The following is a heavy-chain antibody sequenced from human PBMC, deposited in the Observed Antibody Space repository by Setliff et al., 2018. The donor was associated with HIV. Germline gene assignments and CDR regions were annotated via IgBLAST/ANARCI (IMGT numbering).Heavy chain of an antibody. CDR2: INPNSGGT. V-gene: IGHV1-2*02. D-gene: IGHD6-6*01. Sequence: ASVKVSCKASGYTFTGYYMHWVRQAPGQGREWMGWINPNSGGTHYAQKFQGRVTMTRDTPTSTVYMELSSLRSEDTAVYYCARDPAPSSSASYFQHWGQGTPVTVSS. J-gene: IGHJ1*01. CDR3: ARDPAPSSSASYFQH. CDR1: GYTFTGYY.